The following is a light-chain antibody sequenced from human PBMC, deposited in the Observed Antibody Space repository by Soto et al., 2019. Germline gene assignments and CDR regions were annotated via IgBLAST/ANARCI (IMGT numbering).Light chain of an antibody. Sequence: QSALTQPPSASGTPGQRFTISCSGGSSNIGRNSVNWYQQLPGAAPKLLIYSTNQRPSGVPARFAGSKSGTSASLAISGLQSEDEADYYCAVWDDSLSGYVFGTGTKVTVL. J-gene: IGLJ1*01. V-gene: IGLV1-44*01. CDR3: AVWDDSLSGYV. CDR1: SSNIGRNS. CDR2: STN.